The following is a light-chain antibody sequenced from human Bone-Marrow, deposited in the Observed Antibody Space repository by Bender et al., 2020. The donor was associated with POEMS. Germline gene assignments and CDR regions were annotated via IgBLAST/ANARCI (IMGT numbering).Light chain of an antibody. CDR2: DVS. J-gene: IGLJ1*01. V-gene: IGLV2-14*01. CDR3: SSYTDSSTSSWV. Sequence: QSALTQPASVSGSPGQSITISCTGSSSDVGDYNYVSWYQQHPGKAPKLMIYDVSNRPSGVSNRFSGSKSGNTASLTISWLQAEDEADYYCSSYTDSSTSSWVFGTGTKVTVL. CDR1: SSDVGDYNY.